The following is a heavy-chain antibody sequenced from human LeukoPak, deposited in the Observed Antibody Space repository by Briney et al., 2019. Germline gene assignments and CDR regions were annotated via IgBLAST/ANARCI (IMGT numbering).Heavy chain of an antibody. D-gene: IGHD3-22*01. CDR3: AREPQGDSSGYDAFDI. CDR2: INSDGSAT. V-gene: IGHV3-74*01. CDR1: GFTFSNYW. Sequence: GGSLRLSCAASGFTFSNYWMHWVRQAPGKGLVWVSRINSDGSATTYADSVKGRFTISRDNAKNTLYLQMNSLRAEDTAVYYCAREPQGDSSGYDAFDIWGQGTMVTVSS. J-gene: IGHJ3*02.